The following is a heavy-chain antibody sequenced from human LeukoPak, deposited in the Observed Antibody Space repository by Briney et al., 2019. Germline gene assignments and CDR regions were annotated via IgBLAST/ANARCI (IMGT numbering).Heavy chain of an antibody. Sequence: GGSLRLSCAASGSTFSSYSMNWVRQAPGKGLEWVSYISSSSSTIYYADSVKGRFTISRDNAKNSLYLQMNSLRAEDTAVYYCARDQYDYVWGSYPELYYFDYWGQGTLVTVSS. CDR2: ISSSSSTI. CDR3: ARDQYDYVWGSYPELYYFDY. J-gene: IGHJ4*02. CDR1: GSTFSSYS. D-gene: IGHD3-16*01. V-gene: IGHV3-48*01.